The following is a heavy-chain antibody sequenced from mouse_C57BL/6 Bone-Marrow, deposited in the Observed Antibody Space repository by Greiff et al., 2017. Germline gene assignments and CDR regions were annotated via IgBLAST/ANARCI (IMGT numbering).Heavy chain of an antibody. D-gene: IGHD1-1*01. CDR3: ARGGSRRYWYFDV. CDR2: INPYNGDT. V-gene: IGHV1-20*01. J-gene: IGHJ1*03. CDR1: GYSFTGYF. Sequence: VQLQQSGPELVKPGASVKISCKASGYSFTGYFMNWVMQSHGKSLEWIGRINPYNGDTFYNQKFKGKATLTVDKSSSTAHMELRSLTSEDSAVYDCARGGSRRYWYFDVWGTGTTVTVSS.